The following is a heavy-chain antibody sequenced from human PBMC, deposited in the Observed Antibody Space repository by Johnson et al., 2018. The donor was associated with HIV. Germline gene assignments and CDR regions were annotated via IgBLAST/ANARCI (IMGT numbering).Heavy chain of an antibody. J-gene: IGHJ3*02. CDR2: ISWNSGRI. V-gene: IGHV3-9*01. D-gene: IGHD6-19*01. CDR1: GFIFDDYA. CDR3: ARISGWSLADAFDI. Sequence: VQLVESGGGLVQPGRSLRLSCAASGFIFDDYAMHWVRQAPGKGLEWVSGISWNSGRIDYVDSVKGRFTISRDNAKNSLYLQMNSLRAEDTAVYYCARISGWSLADAFDIWGQGTMVTVSS.